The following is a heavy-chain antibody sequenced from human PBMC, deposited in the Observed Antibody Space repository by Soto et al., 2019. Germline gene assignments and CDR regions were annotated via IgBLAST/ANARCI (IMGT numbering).Heavy chain of an antibody. D-gene: IGHD6-19*01. V-gene: IGHV3-53*04. CDR3: AREGAGTDY. CDR2: IYSGGST. Sequence: EVQLVESGGGLVQPGGSLRLSCAASGFTVSSNYMSWVRQAPGKGLEWVAVIYSGGSTYYAESVKGRFTISRHNSKNTLYLKMNSLRAEDTAVYYCAREGAGTDYWGQGTLVTVSS. J-gene: IGHJ4*02. CDR1: GFTVSSNY.